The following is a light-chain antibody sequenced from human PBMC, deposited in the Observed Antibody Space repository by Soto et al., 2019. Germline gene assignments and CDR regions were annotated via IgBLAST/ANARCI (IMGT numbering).Light chain of an antibody. CDR2: SAS. CDR3: QKYDNVPRT. J-gene: IGKJ1*01. CDR1: QGISNS. V-gene: IGKV1-27*01. Sequence: DIQMTQSPSSLSASVGDRVTITCRASQGISNSLAWYQQKPGKVPKLLIYSASTLQSGVPSRFSGSGSGTDFTLTITSLHPEDFASYYCQKYDNVPRTFGQGTKVEVK.